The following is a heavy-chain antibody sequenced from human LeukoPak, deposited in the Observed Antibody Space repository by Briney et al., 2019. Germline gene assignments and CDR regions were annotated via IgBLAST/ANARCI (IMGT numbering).Heavy chain of an antibody. V-gene: IGHV4-59*08. CDR1: GGSISSYY. CDR3: ARHSSVRSPFDY. D-gene: IGHD5/OR15-5a*01. CDR2: IYYSGST. J-gene: IGHJ4*02. Sequence: SETLSLTCTVSGGSISSYYWSWIRQPPGKGLEWIGYIYYSGSTNYNPSLKSRVTISVDTSKNQFSLKLNSVTAADTAVYYCARHSSVRSPFDYWGQGTLVTVSS.